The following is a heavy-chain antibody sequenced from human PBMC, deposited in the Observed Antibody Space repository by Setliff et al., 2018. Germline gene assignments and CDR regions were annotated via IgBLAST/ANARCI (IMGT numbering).Heavy chain of an antibody. CDR3: ARSPANGGHDAFDV. J-gene: IGHJ3*01. CDR1: TFTLGTYS. CDR2: ISPYSDYI. D-gene: IGHD6-25*01. V-gene: IGHV3-21*06. Sequence: PGGSLRLSCAASTFTLGTYSMHWVRQAPGKGLAWVSSISPYSDYIYYADSVKGRFTISRDNAKNSLYLQMNSLGAEDTAVYFCARSPANGGHDAFDVWGQGTRGTVSS.